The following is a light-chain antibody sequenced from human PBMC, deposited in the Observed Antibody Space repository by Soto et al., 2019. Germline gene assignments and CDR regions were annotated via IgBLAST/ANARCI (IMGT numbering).Light chain of an antibody. CDR3: QPYNDTWT. J-gene: IGKJ1*01. CDR1: QSISSW. V-gene: IGKV1-5*03. CDR2: KAS. Sequence: DIQMTQSPSTLSASVGDRVTITCRASQSISSWLAWYQQKPGKAPKLLIYKASTLQSGVPSRFSGSGSGTEFTLAISSLQPDDSATYYCQPYNDTWTFGQGTKVEIK.